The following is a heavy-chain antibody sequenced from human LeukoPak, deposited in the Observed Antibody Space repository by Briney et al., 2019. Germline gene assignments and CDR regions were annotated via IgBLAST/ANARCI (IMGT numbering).Heavy chain of an antibody. CDR2: INHSGST. CDR1: GGSFHGYY. V-gene: IGHV4-34*01. CDR3: ARVGPPRDY. Sequence: SETVSLNCAVYGGSFHGYYWRGMRQPPGKGLEGIGEINHSGSTNHNQSLKSRVTISVHTSKNQFSLKLSSVTAAGTAVYYCARVGPPRDYWGQGTLVTVSS. J-gene: IGHJ4*02.